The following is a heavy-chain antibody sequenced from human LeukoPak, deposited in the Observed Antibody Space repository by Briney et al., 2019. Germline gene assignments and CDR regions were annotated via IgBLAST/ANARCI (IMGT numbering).Heavy chain of an antibody. D-gene: IGHD6-19*01. Sequence: ASVKVSCKASGYTFTSYNINWVRQATGQGLEWMGWMNPNSGNTGYAQKFQGRVTMTRNTSISTAYMELSSLRSEDTAVYYCARLKYSSGWYEDYWGQGTLVTVSS. J-gene: IGHJ4*02. CDR2: MNPNSGNT. V-gene: IGHV1-8*01. CDR3: ARLKYSSGWYEDY. CDR1: GYTFTSYN.